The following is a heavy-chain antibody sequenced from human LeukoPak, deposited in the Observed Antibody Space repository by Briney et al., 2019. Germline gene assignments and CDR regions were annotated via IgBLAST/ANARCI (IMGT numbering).Heavy chain of an antibody. D-gene: IGHD1-1*01. J-gene: IGHJ5*02. CDR1: GDSISSGDYF. CDR3: GRRGTGMWFDP. CDR2: INYSRTT. V-gene: IGHV4-31*03. Sequence: PSETLSLTCSVSGDSISSGDYFWSWIRQHPGKGLEWIGYINYSRTTFYNPSLKSRVTISVDTSQNQFSLNLNSVTAADTAVYYCGRRGTGMWFDPWGQGTLVTVSS.